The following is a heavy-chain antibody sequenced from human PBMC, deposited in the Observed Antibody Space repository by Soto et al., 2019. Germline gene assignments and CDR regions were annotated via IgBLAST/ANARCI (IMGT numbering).Heavy chain of an antibody. CDR2: INPSGGGT. CDR3: ARDGDPIFGVDYDY. J-gene: IGHJ4*02. Sequence: QVQLVQSGAEVKKPGASVKVSCKASGYTFSNYYIHWVRQAPGQGLEWVGIINPSGGGTTYAQKFQGRVTMTRDTSTSTVYMELSILRSEDTAVHYCARDGDPIFGVDYDYWGQGTLVTVSS. CDR1: GYTFSNYY. D-gene: IGHD3-3*01. V-gene: IGHV1-46*01.